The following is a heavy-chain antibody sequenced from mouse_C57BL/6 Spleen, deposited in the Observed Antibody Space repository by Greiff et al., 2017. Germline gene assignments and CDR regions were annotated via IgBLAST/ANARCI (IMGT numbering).Heavy chain of an antibody. Sequence: VQLQQPGAELVKPGASVKLSCKASGYTFTSYWMHWVKQRPGRGLAWIGRIDPNSGGNKYNEKFKSKATLTVDQPSSTAYMQLSSLTSEDSAVYYCARSTVVATGDFDYWGQGTTLTVAS. CDR1: GYTFTSYW. J-gene: IGHJ2*01. CDR3: ARSTVVATGDFDY. D-gene: IGHD1-1*01. CDR2: IDPNSGGN. V-gene: IGHV1-72*01.